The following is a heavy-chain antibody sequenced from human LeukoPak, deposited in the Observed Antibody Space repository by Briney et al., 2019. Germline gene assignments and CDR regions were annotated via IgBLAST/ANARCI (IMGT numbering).Heavy chain of an antibody. CDR2: ISWNSGSI. CDR1: GFTFDDYA. CDR3: AKDFTYYYDSSGHFDY. Sequence: GGSLRLSCAASGFTFDDYAMHWVRQAPGKGLEWVSGISWNSGSIGYADSVKGRFTISRDNAKNSLYLQMSSLRAEDTALYYCAKDFTYYYDSSGHFDYWGQGTLVTVSS. J-gene: IGHJ4*02. D-gene: IGHD3-22*01. V-gene: IGHV3-9*01.